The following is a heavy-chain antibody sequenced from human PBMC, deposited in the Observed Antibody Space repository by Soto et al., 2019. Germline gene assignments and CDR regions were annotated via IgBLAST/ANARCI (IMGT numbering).Heavy chain of an antibody. CDR2: INPKSGGT. J-gene: IGHJ6*02. Sequence: ASVKVSCKASGYSFTDYHIHWVRQAPGQGLEWLGRINPKSGGTSTAQKFQGWVTMTTDTSISTASMELTRLTSDDTAIYYCARGDSADCSNGVCSFFYTSGLDVWGQGTTVTVSS. D-gene: IGHD2-8*01. V-gene: IGHV1-2*04. CDR3: ARGDSADCSNGVCSFFYTSGLDV. CDR1: GYSFTDYH.